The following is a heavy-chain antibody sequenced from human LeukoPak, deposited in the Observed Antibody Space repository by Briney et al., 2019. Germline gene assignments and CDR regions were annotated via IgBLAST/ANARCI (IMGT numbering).Heavy chain of an antibody. Sequence: GESLKISCTGSGYSFTNYWIGWVRQMPGKGLEWMGIIYPDDSDTRYRPSFQGQVTISADKSIATAYLQWSSLRASDTTMYYCARLQYSNGYVDYWGQGTLVTVSS. J-gene: IGHJ4*02. D-gene: IGHD5-18*01. CDR1: GYSFTNYW. CDR3: ARLQYSNGYVDY. CDR2: IYPDDSDT. V-gene: IGHV5-51*01.